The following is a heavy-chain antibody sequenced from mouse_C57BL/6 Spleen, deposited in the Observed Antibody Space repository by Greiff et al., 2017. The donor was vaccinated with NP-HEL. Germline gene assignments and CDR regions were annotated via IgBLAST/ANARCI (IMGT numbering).Heavy chain of an antibody. V-gene: IGHV5-12*02. CDR3: ARHFAY. Sequence: EVHLVESGGGLVQPGGSLKLSCATSGFTFSDYYMYWVRQTPEKRLDWVAYISNGGGSTYYPDTVKGRFTISRDNAKNTLYLQMSRLKSEDTAMYYCARHFAYWGQGTLVTVSA. J-gene: IGHJ3*01. CDR2: ISNGGGST. CDR1: GFTFSDYY.